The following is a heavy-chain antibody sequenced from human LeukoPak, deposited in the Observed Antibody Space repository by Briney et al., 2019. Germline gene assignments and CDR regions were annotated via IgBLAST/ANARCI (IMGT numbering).Heavy chain of an antibody. D-gene: IGHD3-22*01. J-gene: IGHJ4*02. CDR2: MSNTGSLI. CDR3: ARDPGDYYDNSGSFDY. V-gene: IGHV3-11*01. CDR1: GGSISSYY. Sequence: LSLTCTVSGGSISSYYWSWIRHAPGKGLEWVSYMSNTGSLIYYADSVNGRFTISRDNSKKSLYLQMNSLRVEDTAVYFCARDPGDYYDNSGSFDYWGQGTLVTVSS.